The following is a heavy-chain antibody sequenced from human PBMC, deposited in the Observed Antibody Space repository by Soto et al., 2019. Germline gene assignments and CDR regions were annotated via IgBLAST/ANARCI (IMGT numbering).Heavy chain of an antibody. CDR3: AREAFGVQASWFDP. J-gene: IGHJ5*02. CDR2: VSASNGKT. Sequence: QIQLVQSGSEVRMPGASVKVSCKASGYIFTTYSITWVRQAPGQGLEWMGWVSASNGKTNYAQKFEDRVTMTTDTSTTTACMELRSLRSDDTAVYYCAREAFGVQASWFDPWGQGTLVTVSS. V-gene: IGHV1-18*01. CDR1: GYIFTTYS. D-gene: IGHD3-10*01.